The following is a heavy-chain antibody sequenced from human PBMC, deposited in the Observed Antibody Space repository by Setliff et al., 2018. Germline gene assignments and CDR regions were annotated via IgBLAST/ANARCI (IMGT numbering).Heavy chain of an antibody. V-gene: IGHV4-34*01. D-gene: IGHD5-12*01. J-gene: IGHJ4*02. CDR3: ARGGYSRGPPVYYFDY. CDR2: INHSGST. CDR1: GGSFSGYY. Sequence: SGTLSLTCAVYGGSFSGYYWSWIRQPPGKGLEWIGEINHSGSTNYNPSLKSRVTISVDTSKNQFSLKLSSVTAADTAVYYCARGGYSRGPPVYYFDYWGQGTLVTVSS.